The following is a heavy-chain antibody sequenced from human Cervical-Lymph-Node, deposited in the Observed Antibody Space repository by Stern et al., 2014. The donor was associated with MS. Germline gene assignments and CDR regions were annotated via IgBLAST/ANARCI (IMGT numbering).Heavy chain of an antibody. V-gene: IGHV1-2*02. CDR2: ITPITSGP. CDR1: GYIFTGYY. CDR3: ARDQRGITSFGVVTDYYYLGMDV. D-gene: IGHD3-3*01. Sequence: VQLVESGAEVMKPGASVKVSCKTSGYIFTGYYIHWVRQAPGQGLEWMAWITPITSGPKYAQNVQGRVTMSRDTSISTTYVELSSLTSDDTAVYYCARDQRGITSFGVVTDYYYLGMDVWGQGTTVTVSS. J-gene: IGHJ6*02.